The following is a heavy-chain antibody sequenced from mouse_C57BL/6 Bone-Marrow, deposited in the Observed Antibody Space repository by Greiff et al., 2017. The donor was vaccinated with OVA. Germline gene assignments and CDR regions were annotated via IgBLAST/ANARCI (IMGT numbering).Heavy chain of an antibody. CDR3: TTAPWYFDV. CDR2: IDPEDGDP. J-gene: IGHJ1*03. CDR1: GFNLKDYY. Sequence: VQLQQSGAELVRPGASVKLSCTASGFNLKDYYMHWVKQRPEQGLEWIGRIDPEDGDPEYAPKFQGQATMTADTSSNPAYLQLSSLTSEDTAVYYCTTAPWYFDVWGTGTTVTVSS. V-gene: IGHV14-1*01.